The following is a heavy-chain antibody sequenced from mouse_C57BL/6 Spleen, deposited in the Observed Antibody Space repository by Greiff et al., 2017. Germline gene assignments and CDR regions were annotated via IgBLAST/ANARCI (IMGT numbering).Heavy chain of an antibody. D-gene: IGHD2-5*01. CDR1: GYTFTSYW. V-gene: IGHV1-5*01. J-gene: IGHJ2*01. CDR2: IYPGNSDT. Sequence: EVQLQQSGTVLARPGASVKMSCKTSGYTFTSYWMHWVKQRPGQGLEWIGAIYPGNSDTSYNQKFKGKAKLTAVTSASTAYMELSSLTNEDSAVYYCKGALYSNYFDYWGQGTTLTVSS. CDR3: KGALYSNYFDY.